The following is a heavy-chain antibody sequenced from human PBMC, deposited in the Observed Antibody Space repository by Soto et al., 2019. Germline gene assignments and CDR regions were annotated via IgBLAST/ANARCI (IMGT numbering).Heavy chain of an antibody. CDR1: GFTFSSYW. CDR2: IKQDGSEK. D-gene: IGHD2-2*01. V-gene: IGHV3-7*01. J-gene: IGHJ6*02. CDR3: ALIGTSTSDYYYYGMDV. Sequence: PGGSLRLSCAASGFTFSSYWMSWVRQAPGKGLEWVANIKQDGSEKYYVDSVKGRFTISRDNAKNSLYLQMNSLRAEDTAVYYCALIGTSTSDYYYYGMDVWGQGTTVTVSS.